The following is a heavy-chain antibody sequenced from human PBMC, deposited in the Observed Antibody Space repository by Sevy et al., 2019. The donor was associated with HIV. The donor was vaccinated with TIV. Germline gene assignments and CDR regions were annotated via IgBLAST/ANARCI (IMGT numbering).Heavy chain of an antibody. CDR2: FSFGCGRI. J-gene: IGHJ4*02. CDR1: GFTFSKYS. V-gene: IGHV3-23*01. CDR3: AREGCTKPHDY. Sequence: GGSLRLSCAVSGFTFSKYSMSWVRQAPGKGLEWVSTFSFGCGRINYADSVKGRFTISRDDSKNTLYLQMNSLRAEDTAVYYCAREGCTKPHDYWGQGTLVTVSS. D-gene: IGHD2-8*01.